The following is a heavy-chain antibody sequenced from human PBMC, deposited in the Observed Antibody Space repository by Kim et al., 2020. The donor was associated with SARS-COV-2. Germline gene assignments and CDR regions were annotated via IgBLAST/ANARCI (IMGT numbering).Heavy chain of an antibody. J-gene: IGHJ4*02. V-gene: IGHV5-51*01. CDR1: GYRFSSNW. D-gene: IGHD3-10*01. Sequence: GESLKISCKGSGYRFSSNWITWVRQMPGKGLEWMGRIDPDDSDTRYSPSFQGHVSISADKSISTAYLQWSSLKASDTAIYYCARQTGVLGSGSYEGHDYWGQGTLVPVSS. CDR2: IDPDDSDT. CDR3: ARQTGVLGSGSYEGHDY.